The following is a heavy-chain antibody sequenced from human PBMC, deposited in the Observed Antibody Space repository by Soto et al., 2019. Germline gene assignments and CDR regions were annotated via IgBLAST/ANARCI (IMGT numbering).Heavy chain of an antibody. CDR3: ERDVTALLRSRLDGFDY. CDR1: RLTFSNYV. Sequence: PGGSLRLSCVASRLTFSNYVMHCVRQAACKGLEWVAVISYESISTVYRDSVRGRFTISRDNSKNTLYLQMNSLRAEDTAVYYCERDVTALLRSRLDGFDYWGQGTPVTVSS. CDR2: ISYESIST. D-gene: IGHD1-26*01. V-gene: IGHV3-30*03. J-gene: IGHJ4*02.